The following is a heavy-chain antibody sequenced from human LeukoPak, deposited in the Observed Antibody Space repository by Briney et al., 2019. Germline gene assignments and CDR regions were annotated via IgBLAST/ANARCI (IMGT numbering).Heavy chain of an antibody. CDR2: ISYDGSNK. CDR3: ARAIVFTSSCDY. CDR1: GFTFSSYA. Sequence: GRSLRLSCAASGFTFSSYAMHWVRQAPGKGLEWVAVISYDGSNKYYADSVKGRFTISRDNSKNTLYLQMNSLRAEDTAVYYCARAIVFTSSCDYWGQGTLVTVSS. J-gene: IGHJ4*02. D-gene: IGHD1-26*01. V-gene: IGHV3-30-3*01.